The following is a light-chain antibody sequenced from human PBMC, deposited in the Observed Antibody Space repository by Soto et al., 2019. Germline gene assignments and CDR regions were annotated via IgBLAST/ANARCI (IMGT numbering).Light chain of an antibody. J-gene: IGKJ1*01. V-gene: IGKV1-33*01. CDR2: DAS. CDR3: LQDYNYPRT. CDR1: QDISNY. Sequence: DIQMTQSPSTLSASVGDRVTITCQASQDISNYLNWYQQKPGKAPKLLIYDASNLETGVQSRFSGSGSGTDFTLTISSLQPEDFATYYCLQDYNYPRTFGQGTKVDIK.